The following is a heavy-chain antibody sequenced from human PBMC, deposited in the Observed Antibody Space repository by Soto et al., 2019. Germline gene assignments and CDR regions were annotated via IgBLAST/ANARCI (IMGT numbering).Heavy chain of an antibody. CDR3: ARGGGGYCSSTSCYRPPNWFDT. CDR1: GGSISSYY. J-gene: IGHJ5*02. D-gene: IGHD2-2*02. V-gene: IGHV4-59*01. CDR2: IYYSGST. Sequence: KASETLSLTCTVSGGSISSYYWSWIRQPPGKGLEWIGYIYYSGSTNYNPSLKSRVTISVDTSKNQFSLKLSSVTAADTAVYYCARGGGGYCSSTSCYRPPNWFDTWGQGTLVTVSS.